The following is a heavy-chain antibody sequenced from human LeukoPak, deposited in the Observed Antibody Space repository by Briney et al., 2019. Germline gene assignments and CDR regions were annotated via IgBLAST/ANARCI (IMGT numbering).Heavy chain of an antibody. CDR2: ISSSGSTI. CDR3: ARVSNDYGGPLDY. CDR1: GFTFSSYA. Sequence: QPGGSLRLSCAASGFTFSSYAMSWVRQAPGKGLEWVSYISSSGSTIYYADSVKGRFTISRDNAKNSLYVQMNSLRAEDTAVYYCARVSNDYGGPLDYWGQGTLVTVSS. D-gene: IGHD4/OR15-4a*01. J-gene: IGHJ4*02. V-gene: IGHV3-48*03.